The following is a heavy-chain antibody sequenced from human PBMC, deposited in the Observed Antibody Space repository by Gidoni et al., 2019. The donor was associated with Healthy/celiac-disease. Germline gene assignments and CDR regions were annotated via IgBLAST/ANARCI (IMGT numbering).Heavy chain of an antibody. V-gene: IGHV3-23*01. CDR1: GFTFSSYA. D-gene: IGHD2-2*01. J-gene: IGHJ6*02. CDR2: ISGSGGSK. Sequence: EVQLLESGGGLVQPGGSLRLSCAASGFTFSSYAMSWVRQAPGKGLEWVSAISGSGGSKYYADSVKGRFTIYRDNSKNTLYLQMNSLRAEDTAVYYCAKSLLQLPLYYGMDVWGQGTTVTVSS. CDR3: AKSLLQLPLYYGMDV.